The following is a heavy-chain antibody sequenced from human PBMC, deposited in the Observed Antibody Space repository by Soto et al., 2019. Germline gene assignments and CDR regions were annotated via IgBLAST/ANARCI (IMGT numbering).Heavy chain of an antibody. D-gene: IGHD3-9*01. Sequence: SETLSLTCTVSGGSISSSSYYWGWIRQPPGKGLEWIGSIYYSGSTYYNPSLKSRVTISVDTSKNQFSLKLSSVTAADTAVYYCARLTYYDILTGYYFDYWGQGTLVTVSS. J-gene: IGHJ4*02. CDR3: ARLTYYDILTGYYFDY. CDR1: GGSISSSSYY. CDR2: IYYSGST. V-gene: IGHV4-39*01.